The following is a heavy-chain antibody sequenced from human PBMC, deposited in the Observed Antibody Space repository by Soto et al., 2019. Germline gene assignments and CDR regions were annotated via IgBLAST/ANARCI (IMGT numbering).Heavy chain of an antibody. V-gene: IGHV1-69*13. CDR1: GGTFSSYA. J-gene: IGHJ4*02. CDR2: IIPIFGTA. D-gene: IGHD4-17*01. CDR3: ARDSHYGDYEYYFDY. Sequence: ASVKVSCKASGGTFSSYAISWVRQAPGQGLEWMGGIIPIFGTANYAQKFQGRVTITADESTSTAYMELSSLRSEDTAVYYCARDSHYGDYEYYFDYWGQGTLVTVSS.